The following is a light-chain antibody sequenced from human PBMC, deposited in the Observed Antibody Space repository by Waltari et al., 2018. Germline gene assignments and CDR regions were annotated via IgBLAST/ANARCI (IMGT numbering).Light chain of an antibody. CDR3: QQYGSSPIT. V-gene: IGKV3-20*01. CDR1: QDVSNNY. CDR2: SAS. J-gene: IGKJ5*01. Sequence: EIVLTQSPGTLSLSPGERATLSRRASQDVSNNYLAWYQQKPGQAPRLLLYSASTTTTDIPDRFSGSGSGTDFTFTISRLEPEDFAVYYCQQYGSSPITFGQGTRLEIK.